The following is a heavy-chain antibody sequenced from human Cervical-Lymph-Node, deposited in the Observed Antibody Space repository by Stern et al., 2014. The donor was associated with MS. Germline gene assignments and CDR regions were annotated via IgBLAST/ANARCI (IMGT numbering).Heavy chain of an antibody. D-gene: IGHD1-1*01. CDR3: ARDTSSPERSDW. Sequence: EVQLEESGGGVIQPGGSLRLSWTASGFTVSRDDMTVVRQAPGKGLEWVSLITNVGSTFYTDSVKGRFPISRDDSKNTVYLHMTSLRAEDTAMYYCARDTSSPERSDWWGQGTLVTVSS. V-gene: IGHV3-53*01. CDR2: ITNVGST. J-gene: IGHJ4*02. CDR1: GFTVSRDD.